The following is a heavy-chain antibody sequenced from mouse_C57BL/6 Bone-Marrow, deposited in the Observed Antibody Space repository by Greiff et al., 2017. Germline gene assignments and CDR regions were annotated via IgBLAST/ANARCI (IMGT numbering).Heavy chain of an antibody. CDR1: GFTFSDYG. V-gene: IGHV5-15*01. J-gene: IGHJ2*01. CDR2: ISNLAYSI. D-gene: IGHD4-1*01. CDR3: ARRANWDVWYFDY. Sequence: VQLQQSGGGLVQPGGSLKLSCAASGFTFSDYGMAWVRQAPRKGPEWVAFISNLAYSIYYADTVTGRFTISRENAKNTLYLEMSSLRSEDTAMYYCARRANWDVWYFDYWGQGTTLTVSS.